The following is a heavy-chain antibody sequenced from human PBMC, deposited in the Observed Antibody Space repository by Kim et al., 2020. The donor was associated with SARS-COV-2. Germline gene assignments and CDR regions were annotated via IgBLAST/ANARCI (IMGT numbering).Heavy chain of an antibody. CDR1: GGTFSSYA. V-gene: IGHV1-69*13. J-gene: IGHJ6*02. CDR2: IIPIFGTA. D-gene: IGHD3-9*01. CDR3: AKFGDILTGSRSDWYYYGMDV. Sequence: SVKVSCKASGGTFSSYAINWVRQAPGQGLEWMGGIIPIFGTANYAQKFQGRVTITADESTRTAYMELSSLRSEDTAVYYCAKFGDILTGSRSDWYYYGMDVWGQGTTVTVSS.